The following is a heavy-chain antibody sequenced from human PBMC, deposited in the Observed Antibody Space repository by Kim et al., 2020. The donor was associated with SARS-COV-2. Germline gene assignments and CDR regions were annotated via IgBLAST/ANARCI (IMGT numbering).Heavy chain of an antibody. Sequence: DSVKGRFTISRDNSKNTLYLQMNSLRAEDTAVYYCARAGGYYDTSDAFDIWGQGTMVTVSS. J-gene: IGHJ3*02. V-gene: IGHV3-30*01. D-gene: IGHD3-22*01. CDR3: ARAGGYYDTSDAFDI.